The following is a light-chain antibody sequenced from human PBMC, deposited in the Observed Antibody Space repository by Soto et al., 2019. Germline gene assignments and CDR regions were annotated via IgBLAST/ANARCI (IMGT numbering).Light chain of an antibody. J-gene: IGLJ1*01. CDR3: SSYRSSSTPLCV. V-gene: IGLV2-14*01. Sequence: QSALIQPASVSGSPGQSITISCTGTSSDVGGYNFVSWYQQYPGRAPKLIIYEVNNRPSGVSSRFSGSKSGNTASLTISGLQAEDEADYYCSSYRSSSTPLCVFGSGTKLTVL. CDR2: EVN. CDR1: SSDVGGYNF.